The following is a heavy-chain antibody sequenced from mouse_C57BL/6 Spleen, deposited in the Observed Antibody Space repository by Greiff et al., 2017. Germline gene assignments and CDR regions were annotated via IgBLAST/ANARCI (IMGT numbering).Heavy chain of an antibody. CDR3: AKEGIYYYGSSTSYCALDY. CDR1: GFSLTSYG. J-gene: IGHJ4*01. CDR2: LWGDGST. V-gene: IGHV2-3*01. Sequence: QVQLKESGPGLVAPSQSLSIPCTVSGFSLTSYGVSWVRQPPGKGLEWLGVLWGDGSTNYHSALISRLSTSKENSKSQVILKLNSLQTDDTATYYCAKEGIYYYGSSTSYCALDYWGQGTSVTVSS. D-gene: IGHD1-1*01.